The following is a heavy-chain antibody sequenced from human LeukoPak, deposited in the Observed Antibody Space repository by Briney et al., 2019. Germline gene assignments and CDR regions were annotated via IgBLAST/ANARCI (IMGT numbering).Heavy chain of an antibody. V-gene: IGHV4-39*07. CDR2: IYYSGST. Sequence: PSETLSLTCTVSGGSISSSSYYWGWIRQPPGKGLEWIGSIYYSGSTYYNPSLKSRVTISVDTSKNQFSLKLSSVTAADTAVYYCARDRDYYDSSGPFDYWGQGTLVTVSS. J-gene: IGHJ4*02. CDR3: ARDRDYYDSSGPFDY. CDR1: GGSISSSSYY. D-gene: IGHD3-22*01.